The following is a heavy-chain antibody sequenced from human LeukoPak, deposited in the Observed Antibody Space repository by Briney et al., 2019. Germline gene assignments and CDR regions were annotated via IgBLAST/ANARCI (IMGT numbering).Heavy chain of an antibody. J-gene: IGHJ5*02. CDR3: ARASAGRPFDP. Sequence: GGSLRLSCAASGFTVSSNYMSWVRQAPGEGLEWVSVIYSGGSTYYADSVKGRFTISRDNSKNTLYLQMNSLRAEDTAVYYCARASAGRPFDPWGQGTLVTVSS. D-gene: IGHD6-13*01. CDR2: IYSGGST. V-gene: IGHV3-66*02. CDR1: GFTVSSNY.